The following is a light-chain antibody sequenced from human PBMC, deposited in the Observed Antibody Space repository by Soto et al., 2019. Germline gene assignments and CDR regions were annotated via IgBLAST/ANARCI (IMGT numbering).Light chain of an antibody. V-gene: IGLV3-21*02. Sequence: YALTQPPSVSVAPGQTARITCGGNNIGNNSVHWYQQKPGQAPVLVVDEDSDRPSGIPERFSGSKSGNTATLTISRLEAGDEADYFCHVWDSSSEHVFGTGTKVTVL. CDR2: EDS. CDR3: HVWDSSSEHV. J-gene: IGLJ1*01. CDR1: NIGNNS.